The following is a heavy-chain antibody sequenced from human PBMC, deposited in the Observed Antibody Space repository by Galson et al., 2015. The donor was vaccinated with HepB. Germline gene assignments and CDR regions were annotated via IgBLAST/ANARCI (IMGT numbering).Heavy chain of an antibody. Sequence: SLRLSCAASGFTFSYYNMNWVRQAPGKGLEWVASISSTSTYRSFSDSLKGRFTISRDNAKNSLYLRMNRLRPEDTAVYYCVRDPPLGTPFDHWGQGTLVTVSS. CDR1: GFTFSYYN. J-gene: IGHJ4*02. CDR3: VRDPPLGTPFDH. V-gene: IGHV3-21*01. D-gene: IGHD7-27*01. CDR2: ISSTSTYR.